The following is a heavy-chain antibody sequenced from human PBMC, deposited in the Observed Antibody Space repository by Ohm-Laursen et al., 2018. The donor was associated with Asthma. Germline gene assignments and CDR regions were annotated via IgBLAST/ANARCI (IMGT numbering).Heavy chain of an antibody. V-gene: IGHV3-21*06. CDR3: ARVLRLGRITMVRGVILCDY. D-gene: IGHD3-10*01. CDR2: ISSSSNFI. Sequence: GSLRLSCSASGFTFSGNCMNWVRQAPGKGLEWVSSISSSSNFIYYADSVKGRFTISRDNAKNSLYLQMNSLRAEDTAVYYCARVLRLGRITMVRGVILCDYWGQGTLVTVSS. J-gene: IGHJ4*02. CDR1: GFTFSGNC.